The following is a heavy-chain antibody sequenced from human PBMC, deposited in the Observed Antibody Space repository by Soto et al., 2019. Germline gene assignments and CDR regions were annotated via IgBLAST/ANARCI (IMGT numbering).Heavy chain of an antibody. J-gene: IGHJ2*01. CDR1: GFTFSNYA. V-gene: IGHV3-23*01. Sequence: EVQLLESGGGLVQPGGSLRLSCAASGFTFSNYAMSWVRQAPGKGLEWVSGISGSGGNTYAADSAKGRFTISRDNSRNTLYLQMNSLRAGDTALYSCAEVYSTGWSRWYFNLWGRGTLVIVSS. CDR2: ISGSGGNT. CDR3: AEVYSTGWSRWYFNL. D-gene: IGHD6-19*01.